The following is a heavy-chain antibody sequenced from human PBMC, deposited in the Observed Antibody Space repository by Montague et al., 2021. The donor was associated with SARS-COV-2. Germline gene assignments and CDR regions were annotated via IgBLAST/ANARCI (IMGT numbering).Heavy chain of an antibody. V-gene: IGHV4-34*01. Sequence: SETLSLTCAVSGRSCSGYYWSWIRQPPGKGLDWIGSITPTGSTNYNPSLKSRVTISLDTATNQFSLELSSVTAADTAVYYCARVPYRLLFVASFYAVDVWGRGAKVTVSS. CDR2: ITPTGST. CDR1: GRSCSGYY. J-gene: IGHJ6*02. CDR3: ARVPYRLLFVASFYAVDV. D-gene: IGHD2-2*01.